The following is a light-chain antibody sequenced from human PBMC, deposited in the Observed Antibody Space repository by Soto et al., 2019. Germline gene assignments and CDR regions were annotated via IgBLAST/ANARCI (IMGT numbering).Light chain of an antibody. CDR1: SSNLGAGYD. V-gene: IGLV1-40*01. CDR2: ADN. J-gene: IGLJ1*01. CDR3: QSFDRDMNGYV. Sequence: QSVLTQPPSISGAPGQRGTISCTGSSSNLGAGYDARWVKFLPAKAPKLIIFADNIRRPGVPDRFSGSKSASSASLAITGLQAEDEAEYPCQSFDRDMNGYVFGSGTKVTVL.